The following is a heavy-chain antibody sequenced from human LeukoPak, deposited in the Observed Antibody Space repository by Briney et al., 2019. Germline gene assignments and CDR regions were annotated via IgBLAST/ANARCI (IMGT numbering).Heavy chain of an antibody. Sequence: GGSLRPSCAASGFTFSSYSMNWVRQAPGKGLEWVSSISSSSSFIYYADSVKGRFTISRDNAKNSLYLQMNSLRAEDTAVYYCARDRAAAGTLRGRLDYWGQGTLVTVSS. CDR2: ISSSSSFI. D-gene: IGHD6-13*01. CDR1: GFTFSSYS. CDR3: ARDRAAAGTLRGRLDY. J-gene: IGHJ4*02. V-gene: IGHV3-21*01.